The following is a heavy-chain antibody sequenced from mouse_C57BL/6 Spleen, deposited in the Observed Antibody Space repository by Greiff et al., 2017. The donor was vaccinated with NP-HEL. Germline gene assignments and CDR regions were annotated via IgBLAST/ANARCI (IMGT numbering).Heavy chain of an antibody. CDR3: TRAYDEAWFAY. Sequence: EVKVEESGEGLVKPGGSLKLSCAASGFTFSSYAMSWVRQTPEKRLEWVAYISSGGDYIYYADTVKGRFTISSDNARNTLYLQMSSLKSEDTAMYYCTRAYDEAWFAYWGQGTLVTVSA. V-gene: IGHV5-9-1*02. D-gene: IGHD2-3*01. CDR2: ISSGGDYI. J-gene: IGHJ3*01. CDR1: GFTFSSYA.